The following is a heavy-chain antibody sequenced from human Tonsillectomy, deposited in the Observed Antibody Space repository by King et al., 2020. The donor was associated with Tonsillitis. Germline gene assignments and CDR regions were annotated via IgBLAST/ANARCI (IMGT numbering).Heavy chain of an antibody. CDR3: AKDIVQDYGSGLGGSFDI. J-gene: IGHJ3*02. V-gene: IGHV3-9*01. CDR1: GFTFDDYA. CDR2: ISWNSGSI. Sequence: VQLVESGGGLVQPGRSLRLSCAASGFTFDDYAMHWVRQAPGKGLEWVSGISWNSGSIGYADSVKGRFTISRDNAKNSLYLQMNSLRAEDTALYYCAKDIVQDYGSGLGGSFDIWGQGTMVTVSS. D-gene: IGHD3-10*01.